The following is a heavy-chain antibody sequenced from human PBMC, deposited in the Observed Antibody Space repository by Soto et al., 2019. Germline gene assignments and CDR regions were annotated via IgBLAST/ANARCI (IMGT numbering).Heavy chain of an antibody. CDR3: ARIGYSSSSFDY. Sequence: EVQLVESGGGLVQPGGSLRLSCAASGFTFSNYWMSWVRQAPGKGLEWVANIKQDGSEKHYVDSLKGRFTFSRDNAKNSVYLQISSLRAEDTAVYFCARIGYSSSSFDYWGQGTRATVSS. CDR1: GFTFSNYW. V-gene: IGHV3-7*01. J-gene: IGHJ4*02. D-gene: IGHD6-6*01. CDR2: IKQDGSEK.